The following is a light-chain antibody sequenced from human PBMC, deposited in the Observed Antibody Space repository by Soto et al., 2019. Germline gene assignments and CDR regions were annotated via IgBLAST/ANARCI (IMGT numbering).Light chain of an antibody. CDR3: RKYVGSPYT. CDR2: GAS. Sequence: DIVLTQSPCTLSFSPGERATHSSRARQSLRSNYFAWYQQKPGQAPRLLIYGASSRATGIPDRFRGTVSGTDFTLPFSSLRLEDWAVNYGRKYVGSPYTSGQGTKLDIK. V-gene: IGKV3-20*01. CDR1: QSLRSNY. J-gene: IGKJ2*01.